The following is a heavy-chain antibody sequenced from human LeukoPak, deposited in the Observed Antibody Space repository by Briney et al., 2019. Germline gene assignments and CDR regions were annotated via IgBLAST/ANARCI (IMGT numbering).Heavy chain of an antibody. CDR1: ISSVSSRFY. CDR3: ATSYTSGYYFDN. Sequence: PSETLSLTCNVSISSVSSRFYWGWIRQPPGKGLEWVATFYHTGSTYHRPSLKSRVTLTADTSKKQFSLRLRSVTAADTAIYYCATSYTSGYYFDNWGQGTLVTVSS. V-gene: IGHV4-38-2*02. D-gene: IGHD5-12*01. J-gene: IGHJ4*02. CDR2: FYHTGST.